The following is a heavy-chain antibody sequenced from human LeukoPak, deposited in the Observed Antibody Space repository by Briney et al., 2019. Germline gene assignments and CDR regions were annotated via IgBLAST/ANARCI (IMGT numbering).Heavy chain of an antibody. D-gene: IGHD3-3*01. J-gene: IGHJ6*03. CDR2: IYYSGST. Sequence: PSETLSLTCTVSGGSISSYYWSWIRQPPGKGLEWIGYIYYSGSTNYNPSLKSRVTISVDTSKNQFSLKLSSVTAADTAVYYCARGTYYDFWSGYYSHNDYYYMDVWGKGTTVTVSS. V-gene: IGHV4-59*01. CDR3: ARGTYYDFWSGYYSHNDYYYMDV. CDR1: GGSISSYY.